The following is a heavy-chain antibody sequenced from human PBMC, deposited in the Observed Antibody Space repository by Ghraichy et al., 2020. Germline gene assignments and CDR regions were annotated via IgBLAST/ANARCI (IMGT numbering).Heavy chain of an antibody. CDR1: GGSISSYY. D-gene: IGHD5-18*01. CDR3: ARGGYSYGHDYYYYGMDV. Sequence: SETLSLTCTVSGGSISSYYWSWIRQPPGKGLEWIGYIYYSGSTNYNPSHKSRVTISVDTSKNQFSLKLSSVTAADTAVYYCARGGYSYGHDYYYYGMDVWGQGTTVTVSS. CDR2: IYYSGST. V-gene: IGHV4-59*01. J-gene: IGHJ6*02.